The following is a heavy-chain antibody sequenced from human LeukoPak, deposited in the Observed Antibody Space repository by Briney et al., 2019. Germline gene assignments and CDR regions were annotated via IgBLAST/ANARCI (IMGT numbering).Heavy chain of an antibody. J-gene: IGHJ5*02. V-gene: IGHV5-51*01. D-gene: IGHD6-13*01. CDR3: ARQYGVAAAGISLDP. Sequence: GESLKISRKGSGYSFTSYWIGWVRQMPGKGLEWMGIIYPGDSDTRYSPSFQGQVTISADKSISTAYLQWSSLKASDTAMYYCARQYGVAAAGISLDPWGQGTLVTVSS. CDR1: GYSFTSYW. CDR2: IYPGDSDT.